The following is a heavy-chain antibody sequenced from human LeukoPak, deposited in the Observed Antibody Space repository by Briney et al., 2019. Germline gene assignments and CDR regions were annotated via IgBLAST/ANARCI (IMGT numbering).Heavy chain of an antibody. J-gene: IGHJ4*02. CDR1: GYTFTNYY. Sequence: GASVKVSCKASGYTFTNYYMHWVRQAPGQGLEWMGIIHPSADSTSYAQKFQGRVTMTRDMSTSTVYMELTSLRSEDTAVYYCARDPILYGDYDFDYWGQGTLVTVSS. CDR3: ARDPILYGDYDFDY. V-gene: IGHV1-46*01. CDR2: IHPSADST. D-gene: IGHD4-17*01.